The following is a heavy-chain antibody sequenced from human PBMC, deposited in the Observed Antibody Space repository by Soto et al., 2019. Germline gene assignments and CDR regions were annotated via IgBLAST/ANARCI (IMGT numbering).Heavy chain of an antibody. CDR3: ARDKITGLFDY. J-gene: IGHJ4*02. V-gene: IGHV4-34*01. Sequence: XXTLSLPCAVYGGSFSGYSWPWIRQPPGTGLEWIGEINHTGSTNYNPSLKSRVTISVDTSKNQFSLKLTYVTAADTAVYYCARDKITGLFDYWGQGTLVTVSS. CDR1: GGSFSGYS. D-gene: IGHD2-8*02. CDR2: INHTGST.